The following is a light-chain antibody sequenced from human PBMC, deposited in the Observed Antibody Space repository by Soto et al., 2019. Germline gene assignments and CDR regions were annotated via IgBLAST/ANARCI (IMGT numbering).Light chain of an antibody. J-gene: IGLJ1*01. CDR2: GNS. V-gene: IGLV1-40*01. CDR1: SSNIGAGYD. Sequence: QSVLTQPPSVSGAPRQRVTSSCTRSSSNIGAGYDVHWYQQLPGTAPKLLIYGNSNRPSGVPERFSGSKSGTSASLDITGLQTEDEADYYCQSYDSSLSGYVFGTGTKLTVL. CDR3: QSYDSSLSGYV.